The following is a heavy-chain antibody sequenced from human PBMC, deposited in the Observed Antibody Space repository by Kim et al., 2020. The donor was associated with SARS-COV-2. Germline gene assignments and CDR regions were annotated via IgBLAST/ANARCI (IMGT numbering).Heavy chain of an antibody. V-gene: IGHV4-34*01. J-gene: IGHJ4*02. CDR1: GGSFSGNY. CDR3: TGHGIHDYGDYVDY. D-gene: IGHD4-17*01. Sequence: SETLSLTCAVYGGSFSGNYWNWIRQPPGKGLEWIAEINHSGSTNYNSSLESRVTISVDMSKNQFVLELRSVTAAATAVYYCTGHGIHDYGDYVDYWGQGTLVTVSS. CDR2: INHSGST.